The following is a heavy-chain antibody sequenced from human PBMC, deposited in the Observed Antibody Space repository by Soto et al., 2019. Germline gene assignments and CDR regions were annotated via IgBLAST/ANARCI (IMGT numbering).Heavy chain of an antibody. CDR1: GYSVISSDFY. D-gene: IGHD3-3*02. CDR2: IFYLGPS. Sequence: SETLSLTCTVSGYSVISSDFYWGWVRQPPGKGLEWIGSIFYLGPSYYNPSLKSRVTMSVDTSKNQFSLRLRSVTAADTALYFCARHSLALRKNNWFDPWGQGIMVTVSS. J-gene: IGHJ5*02. CDR3: ARHSLALRKNNWFDP. V-gene: IGHV4-39*01.